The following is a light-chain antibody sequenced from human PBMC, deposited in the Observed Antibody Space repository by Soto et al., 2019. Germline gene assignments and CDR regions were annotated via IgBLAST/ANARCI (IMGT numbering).Light chain of an antibody. CDR3: PHFDSSART. Sequence: EIVMTQSPVSLSLSPGETATISCRASQSVVYYLAWYQQKPDQAPSLLIYETSNRASGIPARFSGSGSGTQFTLTISSVQSEDSAFYYFPHFDSSARTFGQGTKVEIE. CDR2: ETS. V-gene: IGKV3-15*01. CDR1: QSVVYY. J-gene: IGKJ1*01.